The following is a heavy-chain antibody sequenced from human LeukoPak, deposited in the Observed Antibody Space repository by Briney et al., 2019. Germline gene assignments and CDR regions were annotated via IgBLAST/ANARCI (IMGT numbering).Heavy chain of an antibody. V-gene: IGHV3-23*01. J-gene: IGHJ6*02. CDR2: ISNNGGYT. CDR1: GFTFSSSA. D-gene: IGHD2-2*01. Sequence: PGGSLRLSCAASGFTFSSSAMSWVRQAPGKGLEWVSAISNNGGYTYYADSVQGRFTISRDNSKSTLCLQMNSLRAEDTAVYYCARGYCSSTSCYLYYYYGMDVWGQGTTVTVSS. CDR3: ARGYCSSTSCYLYYYYGMDV.